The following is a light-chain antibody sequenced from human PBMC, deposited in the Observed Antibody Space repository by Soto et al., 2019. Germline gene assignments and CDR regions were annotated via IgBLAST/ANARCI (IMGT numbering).Light chain of an antibody. Sequence: QSVLTQPPSASGSPGQSVTISCTGTSSDVGGYDYVSWYQQHPGKAPKLILYAVNDRPSGVSSRFSGSKSGNTASLTISGVQPDDEADYYCSSYRSSDTLEVFGTGTKVTVL. J-gene: IGLJ1*01. CDR2: AVN. CDR1: SSDVGGYDY. V-gene: IGLV2-14*01. CDR3: SSYRSSDTLEV.